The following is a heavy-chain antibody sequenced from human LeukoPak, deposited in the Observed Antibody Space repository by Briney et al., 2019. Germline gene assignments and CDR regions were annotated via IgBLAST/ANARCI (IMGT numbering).Heavy chain of an antibody. CDR2: IYYSGST. CDR3: ARGGVPGGFYGSFDY. D-gene: IGHD3-3*01. Sequence: PSETLSLTCTVSGGSISTYYWSWMRQPPGRGLEWIGYIYYSGSTNHNPSLQSRVTISVDTSKNQFSLKLNSVTAADTAVYYCARGGVPGGFYGSFDYWGQGPLVSVSS. V-gene: IGHV4-59*01. J-gene: IGHJ4*02. CDR1: GGSISTYY.